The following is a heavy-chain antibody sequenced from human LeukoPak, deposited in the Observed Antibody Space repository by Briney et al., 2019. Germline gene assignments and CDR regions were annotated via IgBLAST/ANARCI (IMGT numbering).Heavy chain of an antibody. V-gene: IGHV3-23*01. J-gene: IGHJ4*02. Sequence: GGSLRLSCAASGFTFSSYAMSWVRQAPGKGLEWVSAISGSGGSTYYADSVKGRFTISRDNSKNTLYLQMNSLRAEDTAVYYCAKAGRGSGWPHPFDYWGQGTLVTVSS. CDR3: AKAGRGSGWPHPFDY. CDR2: ISGSGGST. D-gene: IGHD6-19*01. CDR1: GFTFSSYA.